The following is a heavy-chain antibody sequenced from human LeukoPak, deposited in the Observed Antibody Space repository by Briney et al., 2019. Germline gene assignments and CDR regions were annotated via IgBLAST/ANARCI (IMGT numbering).Heavy chain of an antibody. J-gene: IGHJ6*02. V-gene: IGHV3-74*01. D-gene: IGHD3-9*01. CDR3: SRVIPVAVTGYYYNGMAV. Sequence: GGSLRLSCAASGFTFSSCWMHWVRQAPGKGLVWVSRINSDGSSTSYADSVKGRFTISRDNAKNTLYLQMNSLRAEDTAVSYCSRVIPVAVTGYYYNGMAVWGQGPTV. CDR2: INSDGSST. CDR1: GFTFSSCW.